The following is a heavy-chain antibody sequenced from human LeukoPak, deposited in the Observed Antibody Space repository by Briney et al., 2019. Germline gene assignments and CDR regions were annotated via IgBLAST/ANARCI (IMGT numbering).Heavy chain of an antibody. V-gene: IGHV3-48*01. Sequence: GGSLRLSCAASGFTFNSYNMNWVRQAPGKGLEWVSYITRNSDTIDYADSVKGRFTMSRDNANNLLYLQMNSLRAEDTAVYYCARDRYGANTYIPPNYYYYMDVWGKGTTVTVSS. D-gene: IGHD4-17*01. CDR2: ITRNSDTI. CDR1: GFTFNSYN. CDR3: ARDRYGANTYIPPNYYYYMDV. J-gene: IGHJ6*03.